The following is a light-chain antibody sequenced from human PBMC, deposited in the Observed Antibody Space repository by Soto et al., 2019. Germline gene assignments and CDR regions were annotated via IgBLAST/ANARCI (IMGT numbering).Light chain of an antibody. J-gene: IGKJ1*01. CDR2: GAS. Sequence: EIVLTQSPGTLSLSPGERATLSCRASQSVSSSFLAWYQQKPGQAPRLLIYGASSRAPGIPDRFSGSGSGTDFPLTISRLEPEDFAVYYCQQYGTSPWTFGKGTKVEIK. CDR1: QSVSSSF. V-gene: IGKV3-20*01. CDR3: QQYGTSPWT.